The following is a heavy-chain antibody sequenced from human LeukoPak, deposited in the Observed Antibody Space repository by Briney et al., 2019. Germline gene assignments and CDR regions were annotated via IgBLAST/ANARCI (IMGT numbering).Heavy chain of an antibody. J-gene: IGHJ4*02. Sequence: ASVKVSCKASVYTFTNYHISWVRQAPGQGLEWMGLISAYNCNTNYAQKLQGRVTMTTDTSTSTAYMELRSLRSDDTAVYYCAREYYGSGSYPTPDFDYWGQGTLVTVSS. V-gene: IGHV1-18*01. CDR2: ISAYNCNT. CDR1: VYTFTNYH. D-gene: IGHD3-10*01. CDR3: AREYYGSGSYPTPDFDY.